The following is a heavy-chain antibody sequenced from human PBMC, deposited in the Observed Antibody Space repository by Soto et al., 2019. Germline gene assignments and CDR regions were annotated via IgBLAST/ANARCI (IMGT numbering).Heavy chain of an antibody. V-gene: IGHV3-48*03. J-gene: IGHJ4*02. CDR3: ARENSVQAWLHHFDH. CDR2: ISDGGASI. CDR1: GFSFSSFA. Sequence: GGSLRLSCEASGFSFSSFAMNWVRQAPGRGLEWVSYISDGGASIYYADSLKGRFTISRDNAKNPLSLQMNNLRAEDTAVYYCARENSVQAWLHHFDHWGLGTLVTVSS. D-gene: IGHD5-18*01.